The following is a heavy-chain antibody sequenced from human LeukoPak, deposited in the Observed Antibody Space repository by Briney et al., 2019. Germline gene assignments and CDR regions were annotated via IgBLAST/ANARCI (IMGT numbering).Heavy chain of an antibody. CDR3: ARLGSGWSFDY. J-gene: IGHJ4*02. CDR2: IWYDGSNK. V-gene: IGHV3-33*01. D-gene: IGHD6-19*01. CDR1: GFTFSSYG. Sequence: PGGSLRLSCAASGFTFSSYGIDWVRQAPGKGLEWVAVIWYDGSNKYYADSVKGRFTISRDQSKNTAYLQMNSLRAEDTAVYYCARLGSGWSFDYWGQGALVTVSS.